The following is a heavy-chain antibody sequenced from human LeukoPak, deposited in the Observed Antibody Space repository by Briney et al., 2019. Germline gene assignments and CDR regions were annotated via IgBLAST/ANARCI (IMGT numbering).Heavy chain of an antibody. D-gene: IGHD6-13*01. J-gene: IGHJ5*02. CDR3: AKDHTSSWYLIGWFDP. V-gene: IGHV3-21*04. CDR1: GFTFSSYS. Sequence: GGSLRLSCAASGFTFSSYSMNWVRQAPGKGLEWVSSISSSSSYIYYADSVKGRFTISRDNAKNSLYLQMNSLRAEDTALYYCAKDHTSSWYLIGWFDPWGQGTLVTVSS. CDR2: ISSSSSYI.